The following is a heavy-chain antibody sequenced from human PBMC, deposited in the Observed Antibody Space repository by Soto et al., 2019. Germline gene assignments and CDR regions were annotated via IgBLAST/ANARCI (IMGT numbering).Heavy chain of an antibody. Sequence: GGSLRLSCAASGFTFSSYAMHWVRQAPGKGLEWVAVTSYDGSNKYYADSVKGRFTISRDNSKNTLYLQMNSLRAEDTAVYYCARDDIVVVVAATWGLDYWGQGTLVTVSS. CDR3: ARDDIVVVVAATWGLDY. D-gene: IGHD2-15*01. CDR1: GFTFSSYA. CDR2: TSYDGSNK. V-gene: IGHV3-30-3*01. J-gene: IGHJ4*02.